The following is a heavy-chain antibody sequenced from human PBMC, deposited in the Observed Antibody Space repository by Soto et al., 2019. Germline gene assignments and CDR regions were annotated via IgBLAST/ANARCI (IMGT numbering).Heavy chain of an antibody. D-gene: IGHD2-8*02. CDR3: GMSSEGGVEGDV. J-gene: IGHJ6*02. CDR1: GYTFTSYD. CDR2: MNPNSGNT. Sequence: QVQLVQSGAEVKKPGASVKVSCKASGYTFTSYDINWVRQATGQGLEWMGWMNPNSGNTGDAQKFQGKGTTTRNTSISTAKMGLSSLRSEDTGVYYCGMSSEGGVEGDVWGQGTTVTVSS. V-gene: IGHV1-8*01.